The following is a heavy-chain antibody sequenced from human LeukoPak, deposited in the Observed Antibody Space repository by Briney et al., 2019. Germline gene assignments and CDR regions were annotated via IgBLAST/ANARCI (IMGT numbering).Heavy chain of an antibody. Sequence: SVKVSCKASGGTFSSYAISWVRQAPGQGLEWMGGIIPIFGTANYAQKFQGRVTITADKSTGTAYMELSSLRSEDTAVYYCARGEERSAVRFFRDTNLYYFDYWGQGTLVTVSS. CDR2: IIPIFGTA. CDR3: ARGEERSAVRFFRDTNLYYFDY. V-gene: IGHV1-69*06. D-gene: IGHD3-3*01. CDR1: GGTFSSYA. J-gene: IGHJ4*02.